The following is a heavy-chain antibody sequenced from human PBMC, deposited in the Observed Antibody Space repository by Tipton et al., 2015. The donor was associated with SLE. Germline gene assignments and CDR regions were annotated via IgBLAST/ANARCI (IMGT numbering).Heavy chain of an antibody. CDR1: GYSISSGYY. J-gene: IGHJ4*02. Sequence: TLSLTCAVSGYSISSGYYWGWIRQPPGKGLEWIGSIYHSGSTYYNPSLKSRVTISVDTSKNQFSLKLSSVTAADTAGYYCARHVYSSGWYGGYFDYWGQGTLVTVSS. CDR2: IYHSGST. V-gene: IGHV4-38-2*01. D-gene: IGHD6-19*01. CDR3: ARHVYSSGWYGGYFDY.